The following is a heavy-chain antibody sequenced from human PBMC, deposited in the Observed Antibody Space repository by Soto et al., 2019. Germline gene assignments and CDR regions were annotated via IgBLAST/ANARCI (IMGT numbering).Heavy chain of an antibody. D-gene: IGHD3-10*01. J-gene: IGHJ4*02. CDR2: IFSNDEK. V-gene: IGHV2-26*01. CDR3: ARMELYGSGSYLFDY. CDR1: GFSLTNARMG. Sequence: QVTLKESGPVLVKPTEPLTLTCTVSGFSLTNARMGVSWIRQPPGKALEWLAHIFSNDEKSYSTSLKSRLTISKDTYKSQVVLTMTNMDPVDTDTYYCARMELYGSGSYLFDYWGQGTLVTVSS.